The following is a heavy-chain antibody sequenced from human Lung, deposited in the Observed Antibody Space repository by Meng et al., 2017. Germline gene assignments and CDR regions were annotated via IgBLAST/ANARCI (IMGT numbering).Heavy chain of an antibody. D-gene: IGHD2-15*01. CDR3: ARSGYCSGSSCYGSFDS. CDR2: ISHSGST. Sequence: QLQLQESGSGLVKPSQTLSLTCAVSGCSISSGGYSWSWIRQPPGKGLEWIGYISHSGSTYYNPSLKNRVTISVDRSKNQFSLRLTSVTAADTAVYSCARSGYCSGSSCYGSFDSWGQGTLVTVSS. CDR1: GCSISSGGYS. J-gene: IGHJ4*02. V-gene: IGHV4-30-2*01.